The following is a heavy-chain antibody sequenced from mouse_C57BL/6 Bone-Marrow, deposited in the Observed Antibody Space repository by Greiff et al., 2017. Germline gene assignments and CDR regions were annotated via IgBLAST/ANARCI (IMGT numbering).Heavy chain of an antibody. V-gene: IGHV1-76*01. CDR1: GYTFTDYY. CDR3: ARKDLDY. Sequence: VMLVESGAELVRPGASVKLSCKASGYTFTDYYINWVKQRPGQGLEWIARIYPGSGNTYYNEKFKGKATLTAEKSSSTAYMQLSSLTSEDSAVYFCARKDLDYWGQGTTLTVSS. J-gene: IGHJ2*01. CDR2: IYPGSGNT.